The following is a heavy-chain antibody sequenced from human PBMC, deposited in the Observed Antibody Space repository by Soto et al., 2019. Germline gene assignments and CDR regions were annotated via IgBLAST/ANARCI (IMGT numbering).Heavy chain of an antibody. CDR3: ARGNQWFDP. J-gene: IGHJ5*02. Sequence: GGSLRLSCAASGFSFSNSWMHWVRQAPGKGLMWVSRINSDGSSTDYADSVKGRFTISRDNSRNTLYLQMSSLRAEDTAVYSCARGNQWFDPWGQGTLVTVS. V-gene: IGHV3-74*01. CDR1: GFSFSNSW. CDR2: INSDGSST.